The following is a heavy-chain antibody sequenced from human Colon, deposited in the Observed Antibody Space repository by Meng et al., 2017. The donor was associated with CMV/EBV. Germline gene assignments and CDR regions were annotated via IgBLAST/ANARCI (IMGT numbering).Heavy chain of an antibody. CDR1: GYTFTSYY. J-gene: IGHJ6*02. CDR3: AREMDDYTGYYYYYGMDV. D-gene: IGHD4-11*01. CDR2: INPSGGST. Sequence: ASVKVSCKASGYTFTSYYMHWVRQAPGQGLEWMGIINPSGGSTSYAQKFQGRVTMTRDTSISTAYMELSRLRSDDTAVYYCAREMDDYTGYYYYYGMDVWGQGTTVTVSS. V-gene: IGHV1-46*01.